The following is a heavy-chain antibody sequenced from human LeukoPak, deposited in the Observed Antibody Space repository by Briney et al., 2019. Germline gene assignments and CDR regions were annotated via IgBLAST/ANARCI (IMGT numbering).Heavy chain of an antibody. CDR1: GFTFSSYE. CDR3: ARTYYDILTGYNPYFDY. V-gene: IGHV3-48*03. J-gene: IGHJ4*02. CDR2: ISRSGSTI. D-gene: IGHD3-9*01. Sequence: GGSLRLSCAASGFTFSSYEMNWVRQAPGKGLEWVSYISRSGSTIYYADSVKGRFTISRDNAKNSLYLQMNSLRAEDTAVYYCARTYYDILTGYNPYFDYWGQGTLVTVSS.